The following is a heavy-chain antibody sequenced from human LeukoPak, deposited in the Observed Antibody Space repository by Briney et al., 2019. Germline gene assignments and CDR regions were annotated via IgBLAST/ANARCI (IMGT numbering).Heavy chain of an antibody. CDR2: ISSSSSYI. CDR1: GFTFSSYS. D-gene: IGHD3-22*01. J-gene: IGHJ4*02. V-gene: IGHV3-21*01. Sequence: GGSLRLSCAASGFTFSSYSMNWVRQAPGKGLEWVSSISSSSSYIYYADSVKGRFTISRDNAKNSLYLQMNSLRAEDTAVYYCARSNHYYDSSGYFRWGQGTLVTVSS. CDR3: ARSNHYYDSSGYFR.